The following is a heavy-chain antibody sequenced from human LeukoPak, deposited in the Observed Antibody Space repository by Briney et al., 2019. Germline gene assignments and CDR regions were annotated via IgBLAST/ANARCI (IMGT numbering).Heavy chain of an antibody. Sequence: GGSLRLSCAASGFTFSSYAMSWVRQAPGKGLEWVSAISGSGGSTYYADSVKGRFTISRDNSKNTLYLQMNSLRAEDTAVYYCTRVLYSSGWYGDHYWGQGTLVTVSS. CDR1: GFTFSSYA. CDR3: TRVLYSSGWYGDHY. J-gene: IGHJ4*02. D-gene: IGHD6-19*01. CDR2: ISGSGGST. V-gene: IGHV3-23*01.